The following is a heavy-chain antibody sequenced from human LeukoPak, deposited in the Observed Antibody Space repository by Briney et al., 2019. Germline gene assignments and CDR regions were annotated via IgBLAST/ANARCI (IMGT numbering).Heavy chain of an antibody. CDR1: GFTFSSYA. CDR3: VNLYPDY. Sequence: PGRSLRLSCAASGFTFSSYAMHWVRQAPGKGLEWVTVISYDGSNKFYADSVKGRFTLSRDNSKNTLYLQMNSLRIEDTAVYYCVNLYPDYWGQGTLVTVSS. V-gene: IGHV3-30-3*01. CDR2: ISYDGSNK. J-gene: IGHJ4*02. D-gene: IGHD5/OR15-5a*01.